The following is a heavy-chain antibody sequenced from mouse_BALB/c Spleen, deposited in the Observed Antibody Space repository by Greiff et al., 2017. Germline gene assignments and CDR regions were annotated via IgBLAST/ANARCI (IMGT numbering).Heavy chain of an antibody. CDR1: GYTFTSYY. CDR2: IYPGNVNT. V-gene: IGHV1S56*01. CDR3: ARFYYDYAFDY. D-gene: IGHD2-4*01. Sequence: QVQLQQSGPELVKPGASVRISCKASGYTFTSYYIHWVKQRPGQGLEWIGWIYPGNVNTKYNEKFKSKATLTVDKSSSTAYMQLSSLTSEDSAVYYCARFYYDYAFDYWGQGTTLTVSS. J-gene: IGHJ2*01.